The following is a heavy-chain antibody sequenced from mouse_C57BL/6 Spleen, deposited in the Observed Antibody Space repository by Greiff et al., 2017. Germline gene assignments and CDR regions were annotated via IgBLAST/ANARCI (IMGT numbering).Heavy chain of an antibody. CDR3: ARDLIYYGNLDAMDY. Sequence: DVMLVESGGGLVKPGGSLKLSCAASGFTFSSYAMSWVRQTPEKRLEWVATISDGGSYTYYPDNVKGRFTISRDNAKNNLYLQMSHLKSEDTAMYYCARDLIYYGNLDAMDYWGQGTSVTVSS. CDR1: GFTFSSYA. V-gene: IGHV5-4*01. CDR2: ISDGGSYT. D-gene: IGHD2-1*01. J-gene: IGHJ4*01.